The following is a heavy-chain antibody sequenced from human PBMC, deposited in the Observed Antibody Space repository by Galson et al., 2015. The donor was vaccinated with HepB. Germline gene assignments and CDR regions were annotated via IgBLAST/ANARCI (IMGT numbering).Heavy chain of an antibody. CDR1: GFNFNDYW. CDR2: IKQHGNEK. D-gene: IGHD1-7*01. CDR3: AREAFEELSAFDL. Sequence: SLRLSCAASGFNFNDYWMAWVRQAPGKGLEWVANIKQHGNEKYYVDSVKGRFTVSRDNAKNSLHLQMNNLGPEDTAVYFCAREAFEELSAFDLWGHGTIVTVSS. V-gene: IGHV3-7*01. J-gene: IGHJ3*01.